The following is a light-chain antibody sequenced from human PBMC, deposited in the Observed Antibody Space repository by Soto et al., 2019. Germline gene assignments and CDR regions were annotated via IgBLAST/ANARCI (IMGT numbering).Light chain of an antibody. Sequence: DIQLTQSPSFLSASVGDRVTITCRAIQAINNYLACYQQSPGKAPKLLIYAASTLQSGVPSRFSGSGSGTEFTLTISSLQPEDFATYYCQQVNSYSYTFGQGTKLEIK. CDR1: QAINNY. V-gene: IGKV1-9*01. J-gene: IGKJ2*01. CDR3: QQVNSYSYT. CDR2: AAS.